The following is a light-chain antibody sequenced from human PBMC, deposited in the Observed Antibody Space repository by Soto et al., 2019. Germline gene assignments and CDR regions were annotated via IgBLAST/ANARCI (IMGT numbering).Light chain of an antibody. Sequence: QAVVTQPPSASGAPGQRVTISCSGSSSNIGGNTVNWYQQLPGTAPKLLIYTNNQRPSGVPDRFSGSKSGTSASLAISGLLSEDEADYYCAAWDDSLNGWVFGGGTKLTVL. CDR1: SSNIGGNT. CDR2: TNN. CDR3: AAWDDSLNGWV. V-gene: IGLV1-44*01. J-gene: IGLJ3*02.